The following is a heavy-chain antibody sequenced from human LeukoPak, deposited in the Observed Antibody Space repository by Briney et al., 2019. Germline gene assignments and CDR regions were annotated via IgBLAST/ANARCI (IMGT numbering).Heavy chain of an antibody. J-gene: IGHJ6*02. CDR2: ISSSSYI. Sequence: PGGSLRLSCAASGFTFSSYSMNWVRQAPGKGLEWVSSISSSSYIYYADSVKGRFTISRDNAKNSLYLQMNSLRAEDTAVYYCARDAHLDFWSGYYTYGMDVWGQGTTVTVSS. CDR1: GFTFSSYS. D-gene: IGHD3-3*01. CDR3: ARDAHLDFWSGYYTYGMDV. V-gene: IGHV3-21*01.